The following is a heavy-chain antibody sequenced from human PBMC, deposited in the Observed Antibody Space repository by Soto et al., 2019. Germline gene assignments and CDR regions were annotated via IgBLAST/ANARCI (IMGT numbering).Heavy chain of an antibody. CDR3: ARDPHEFWTSYWFDP. CDR1: GYTFNTYG. V-gene: IGHV1-18*01. D-gene: IGHD3-3*01. J-gene: IGHJ5*02. Sequence: QVQLLQSGAEVQKPGASVKVSCKTSGYTFNTYGSTWGRQAPGQGLELMGWISGYDGKTTYAEKFQDRVTLTTDTSTSTAYLELRSLTSDDTAVYYCARDPHEFWTSYWFDPWGKGTPVTVSS. CDR2: ISGYDGKT.